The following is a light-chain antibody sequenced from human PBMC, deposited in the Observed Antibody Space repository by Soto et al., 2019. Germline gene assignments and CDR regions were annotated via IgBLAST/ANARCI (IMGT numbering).Light chain of an antibody. Sequence: DVQMTQSPSTLSASVGDRVTITCRASQTIGSLLAWYQQKPGKAPNLLIYKASSLESGVPSGFSGSGFGTEFTLTITGLQPDDFATYYCQHYNSWAFGQGTKVEI. CDR2: KAS. CDR3: QHYNSWA. J-gene: IGKJ1*01. V-gene: IGKV1-5*03. CDR1: QTIGSL.